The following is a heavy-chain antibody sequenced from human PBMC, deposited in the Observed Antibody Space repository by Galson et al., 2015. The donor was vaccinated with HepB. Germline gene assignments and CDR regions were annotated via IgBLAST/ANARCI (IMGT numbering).Heavy chain of an antibody. Sequence: SVKVSCKASGYTFTGYYMHWVRQAPGQGLEWMGWINPNSGGTNYAQKFQGRVTMTRDTSISTAYMELSRLRSDDTAVYYCARGSRVPAAIGAGWFDPWGQGTLVTVSS. CDR1: GYTFTGYY. CDR2: INPNSGGT. J-gene: IGHJ5*02. CDR3: ARGSRVPAAIGAGWFDP. V-gene: IGHV1-2*02. D-gene: IGHD2-2*01.